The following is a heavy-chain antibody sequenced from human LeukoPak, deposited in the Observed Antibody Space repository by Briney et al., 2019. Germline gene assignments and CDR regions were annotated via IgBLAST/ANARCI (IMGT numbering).Heavy chain of an antibody. CDR1: GGSISSYY. CDR3: ARRSNDNWFDP. V-gene: IGHV4-59*08. CDR2: IYYSGST. J-gene: IGHJ5*02. Sequence: SETLSLTCTVSGGSISSYYWSWIRQPPGKGLEWIGCIYYSGSTNYNPSLKSRVTISVDTSKNQFSLKLSSVTAADTAVYYCARRSNDNWFDPWGQGTLVTVSS.